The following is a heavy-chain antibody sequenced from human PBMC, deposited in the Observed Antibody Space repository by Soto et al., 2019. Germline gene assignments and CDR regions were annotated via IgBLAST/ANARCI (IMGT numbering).Heavy chain of an antibody. Sequence: QVQLQESGPGLVKPSQTLSLTCTVSGGSISSGGYYWSWIRQHPGKGLEWIGYIYYSGSTYYNPSPKSRVTISVDTSKNQSSLKLSSVTAADTAVYYCARVYDFWSGYSGYFDYWGQGTLVTVSS. J-gene: IGHJ4*02. D-gene: IGHD3-3*01. CDR2: IYYSGST. CDR1: GGSISSGGYY. V-gene: IGHV4-31*03. CDR3: ARVYDFWSGYSGYFDY.